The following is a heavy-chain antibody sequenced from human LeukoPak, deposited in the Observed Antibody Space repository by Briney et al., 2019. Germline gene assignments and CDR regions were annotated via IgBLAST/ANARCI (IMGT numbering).Heavy chain of an antibody. J-gene: IGHJ5*02. D-gene: IGHD6-13*01. CDR3: ASTGYSSSWYGLRRPGWFDP. V-gene: IGHV3-7*03. Sequence: GGSLRLSCAASGFTFSSYWMSWVRQAPGKGLEWVANIKQDGSEKYYVDSVKGRFTISRDNAKNSLYLQMNSLRAEDTAVYYCASTGYSSSWYGLRRPGWFDPWGQGTLVTVSS. CDR1: GFTFSSYW. CDR2: IKQDGSEK.